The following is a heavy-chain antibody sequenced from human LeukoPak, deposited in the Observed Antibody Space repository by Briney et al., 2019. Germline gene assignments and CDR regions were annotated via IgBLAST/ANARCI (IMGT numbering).Heavy chain of an antibody. D-gene: IGHD3-22*01. Sequence: GGSLRLSCAASGFTFSDYYVSWIRRAPGKGLEWVSYISSSGTTTYYADSVKGRFTISRDNAKNSLYLQMNSLRAEDTAVYYCARKTIVVVTPTEYWGQGTLVTVSS. CDR3: ARKTIVVVTPTEY. CDR2: ISSSGTTT. CDR1: GFTFSDYY. V-gene: IGHV3-11*01. J-gene: IGHJ4*02.